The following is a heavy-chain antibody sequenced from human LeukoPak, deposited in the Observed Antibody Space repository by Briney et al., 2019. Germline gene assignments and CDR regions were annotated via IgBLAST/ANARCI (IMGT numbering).Heavy chain of an antibody. J-gene: IGHJ4*02. D-gene: IGHD4-11*01. CDR1: GFVFSSYW. CDR2: INEGGSGK. Sequence: GGSLRLSCAASGFVFSSYWMTWLRQAPGKGLEWVASINEGGSGKYYVDSVKGRFTISRDNAQKSLYLEMNSLRAEDTAVYYCARAVTSTEGYWGQGTLVTVFS. V-gene: IGHV3-7*03. CDR3: ARAVTSTEGY.